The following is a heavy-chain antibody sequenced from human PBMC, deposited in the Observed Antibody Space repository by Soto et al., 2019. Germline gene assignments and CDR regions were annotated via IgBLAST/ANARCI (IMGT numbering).Heavy chain of an antibody. Sequence: GSLRLSCAASGFIFNRYGMHWVRQAPGKGLEWVSVIYSGGSTYYADSVKGRFTISRDNSKNTLYLQMNSLRAEDTAVYYCVLWPPYYFDYWGQGTLVTVSS. D-gene: IGHD3-10*01. CDR3: VLWPPYYFDY. CDR2: IYSGGST. V-gene: IGHV3-66*01. J-gene: IGHJ4*02. CDR1: GFIFNRYG.